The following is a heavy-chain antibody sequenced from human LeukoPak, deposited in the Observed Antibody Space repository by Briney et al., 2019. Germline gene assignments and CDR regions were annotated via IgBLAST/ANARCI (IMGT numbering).Heavy chain of an antibody. CDR3: ARVSSRQICYFDWLPHYCYMDV. D-gene: IGHD3-9*01. CDR1: GGTFSSYA. CDR2: IIPIFGTA. Sequence: GASVKVSCKASGGTFSSYAISWVRQAPGQGLEWMGGIIPIFGTANYAQKFQGRVTITADESTSTAYMELSSLRSEDTAVYYCARVSSRQICYFDWLPHYCYMDVWGKGTTVTVSS. V-gene: IGHV1-69*13. J-gene: IGHJ6*03.